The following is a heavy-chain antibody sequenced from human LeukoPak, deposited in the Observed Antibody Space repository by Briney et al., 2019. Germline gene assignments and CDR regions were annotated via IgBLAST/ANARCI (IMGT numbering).Heavy chain of an antibody. D-gene: IGHD2-21*02. Sequence: SETLSLTCAVSGGSISSSNWWSWVRQPPGKGLEWIGEIYHSGSTNYNPSLKSRVTISVDTSKNQFSLKLSSVTAADTAVYYCAGTCGGDCYFDYWGQGTLVTVSS. CDR3: AGTCGGDCYFDY. CDR1: GGSISSSNW. V-gene: IGHV4-4*02. CDR2: IYHSGST. J-gene: IGHJ4*02.